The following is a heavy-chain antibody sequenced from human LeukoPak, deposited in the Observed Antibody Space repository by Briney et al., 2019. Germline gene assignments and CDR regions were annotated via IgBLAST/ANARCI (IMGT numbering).Heavy chain of an antibody. D-gene: IGHD3-22*01. V-gene: IGHV1-8*02. Sequence: VASVKVSCKASGYTFTGYYMHWVRQAPGQGLEWMGWMNPNSGNTGYAQKFQGRVTMTRNTSISTAYMELSSLRSEDTAVYYCARAPAYDSSGYYVYYFDYWGQGTLVTVSS. CDR3: ARAPAYDSSGYYVYYFDY. CDR1: GYTFTGYY. CDR2: MNPNSGNT. J-gene: IGHJ4*02.